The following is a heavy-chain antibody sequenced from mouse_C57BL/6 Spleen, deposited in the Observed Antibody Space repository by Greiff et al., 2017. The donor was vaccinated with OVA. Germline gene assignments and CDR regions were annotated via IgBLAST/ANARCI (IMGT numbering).Heavy chain of an antibody. D-gene: IGHD1-1*01. J-gene: IGHJ1*03. CDR2: IYPGDGDT. CDR3: AYGSSPYWYFDV. V-gene: IGHV1-82*01. CDR1: GYAFSSSW. Sequence: VNLVESGPELVKPGASVKISCKASGYAFSSSWMNWVKQRPGKGLEWIGRIYPGDGDTNYNGKFKGKATLTADKSSSTAYMQLSSLTSEDSAVYFCAYGSSPYWYFDVWGTGTTVTVSS.